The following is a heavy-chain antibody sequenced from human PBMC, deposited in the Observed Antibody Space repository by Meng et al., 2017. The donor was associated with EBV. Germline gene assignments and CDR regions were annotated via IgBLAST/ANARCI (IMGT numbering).Heavy chain of an antibody. D-gene: IGHD3-10*01. Sequence: QVQLVESGAEVNKPGSSGKASCKASGGTFSSYAISWVRQAPGQGLEWMGGIIPMVGAPHYAQKFQGRVTIIADESTSTHSMELNSLRSEDTAMYYCASESGRGFTPDYWGQGTLVTVSS. V-gene: IGHV1-69*01. CDR1: GGTFSSYA. CDR3: ASESGRGFTPDY. J-gene: IGHJ4*02. CDR2: IIPMVGAP.